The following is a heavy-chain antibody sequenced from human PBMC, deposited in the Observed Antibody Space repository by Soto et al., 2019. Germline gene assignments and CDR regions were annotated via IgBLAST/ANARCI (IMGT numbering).Heavy chain of an antibody. CDR2: ISAYNGNT. Sequence: ASVKVSCKASGYTFTSYGISWVRQAPGQGLEWMGWISAYNGNTNYAQKLQGRVTMTTDTSTSTAYMELRSLRSDDTAVYYCARVDSCSRTTCYTPLIWDYGMDVWGQGTTVIVSS. D-gene: IGHD2-2*02. CDR3: ARVDSCSRTTCYTPLIWDYGMDV. J-gene: IGHJ6*02. CDR1: GYTFTSYG. V-gene: IGHV1-18*01.